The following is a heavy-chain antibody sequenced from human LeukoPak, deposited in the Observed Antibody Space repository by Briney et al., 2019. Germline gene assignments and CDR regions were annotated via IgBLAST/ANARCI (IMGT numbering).Heavy chain of an antibody. J-gene: IGHJ4*02. V-gene: IGHV4-59*01. CDR3: ARVNDSSGYYRYYFDY. CDR1: GGSISSYY. Sequence: PSETLSLTXTVSGGSISSYYWSWIRQPPGKGLEWIGYIYYSGSTNYNPSLKSRVTISVDTSKNQFSLKLSSVTAADTAVYYCARVNDSSGYYRYYFDYWGQGTLVTVSS. CDR2: IYYSGST. D-gene: IGHD3-22*01.